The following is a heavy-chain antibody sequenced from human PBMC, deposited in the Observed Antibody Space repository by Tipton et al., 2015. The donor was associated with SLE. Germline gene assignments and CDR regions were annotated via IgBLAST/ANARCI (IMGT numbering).Heavy chain of an antibody. CDR1: GFTFSSYS. Sequence: GSLRLSCAASGFTFSSYSMNWVRQAPGKELEWVSYSSSSSSTIYYADSVKGRFTISRDNAKNSLYLQMNSLRAEATAVYYCARGEGATQGYWGQGTLVTVSS. CDR3: ARGEGATQGY. V-gene: IGHV3-48*01. CDR2: SSSSSSTI. J-gene: IGHJ4*02. D-gene: IGHD1-26*01.